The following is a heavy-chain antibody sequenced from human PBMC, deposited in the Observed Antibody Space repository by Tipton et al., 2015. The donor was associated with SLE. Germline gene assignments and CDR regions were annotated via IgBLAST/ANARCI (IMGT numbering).Heavy chain of an antibody. CDR1: GFTFSDHY. V-gene: IGHV3-72*01. Sequence: SLRLSCAASGFTFSDHYMDWVRQAPGKGLEWVGRTRNKANSYTTEYAASVKGRFTISRDDSKSIAYLQMNSLKTEDTAVYYCTRGGRRWLESAWSFDYWGQGTLVTVSS. D-gene: IGHD5-24*01. J-gene: IGHJ4*02. CDR3: TRGGRRWLESAWSFDY. CDR2: TRNKANSYTT.